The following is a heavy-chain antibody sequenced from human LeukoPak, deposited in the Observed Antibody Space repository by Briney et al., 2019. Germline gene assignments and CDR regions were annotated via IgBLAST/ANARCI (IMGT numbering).Heavy chain of an antibody. CDR2: TRNKANSYTT. D-gene: IGHD1-1*01. CDR3: TRDRGAYNLYDY. Sequence: GGSLRLSCAASEFTFSDHYMDWVRQAPGKGLEWVGRTRNKANSYTTEYAASVKGRFTISRDDSKAIAYLQMNSLKTEDTAVYHCTRDRGAYNLYDYWGQGTLVTVSS. V-gene: IGHV3-72*01. CDR1: EFTFSDHY. J-gene: IGHJ4*02.